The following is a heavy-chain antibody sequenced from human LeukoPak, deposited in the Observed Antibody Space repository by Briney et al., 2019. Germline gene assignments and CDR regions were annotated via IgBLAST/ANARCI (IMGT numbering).Heavy chain of an antibody. CDR2: IKEDGSDK. CDR3: AKGGLRGGSLTY. V-gene: IGHV3-7*03. J-gene: IGHJ4*02. CDR1: GFTFSDYW. D-gene: IGHD3-16*01. Sequence: RGSLRLSCAVSGFTFSDYWMTWVRQAPGRGLEWVANIKEDGSDKQYVDSVKGRFTISRDNSKNTLYLQMNSLRAEDTAVYYCAKGGLRGGSLTYWGQGTLVTVSS.